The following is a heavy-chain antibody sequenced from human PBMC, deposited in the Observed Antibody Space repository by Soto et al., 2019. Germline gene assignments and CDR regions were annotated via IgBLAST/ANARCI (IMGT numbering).Heavy chain of an antibody. CDR2: IYYSGST. J-gene: IGHJ4*02. CDR3: ARVAVEIFGVNYFDY. CDR1: GGSVSSGSYY. V-gene: IGHV4-61*01. Sequence: PSETLSLTCTVSGGSVSSGSYYWGWIRQPPGKGLEWIGYIYYSGSTKYNPSLKSRVTISVDTSKNQFSLKLSSVTAADTAVYYCARVAVEIFGVNYFDYWGQGTLVTVSS. D-gene: IGHD3-3*01.